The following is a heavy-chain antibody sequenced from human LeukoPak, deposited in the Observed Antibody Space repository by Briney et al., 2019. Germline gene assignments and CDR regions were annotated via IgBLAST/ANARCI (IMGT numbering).Heavy chain of an antibody. D-gene: IGHD1-26*01. CDR3: ARSVGSERDFDY. CDR2: IYYSGST. CDR1: GGSISSYY. J-gene: IGHJ4*02. V-gene: IGHV4-59*01. Sequence: PSETLSLTCTVSGGSISSYYWSWIRQPPGKGLEWIGYIYYSGSTNYNPSLKSRVTISVDTSKNQFFLKLSSVTAADTAVYYCARSVGSERDFDYWGQGTLVTVSS.